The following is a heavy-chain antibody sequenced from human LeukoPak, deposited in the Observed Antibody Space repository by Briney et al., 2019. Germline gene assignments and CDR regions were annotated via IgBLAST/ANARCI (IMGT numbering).Heavy chain of an antibody. J-gene: IGHJ4*02. D-gene: IGHD3-22*01. CDR3: ARVRRYYYDSSGFDY. V-gene: IGHV4-4*02. CDR1: GGSISSSNW. Sequence: SETLSLTCAVSGGSISSSNWWSWVRQPPGKGLEWIGEIYHSGSTNYNPSLKSRVTISVDKSKNQFSLKLSSVTAADTAVYYCARVRRYYYDSSGFDYWGQGTLVTVSS. CDR2: IYHSGST.